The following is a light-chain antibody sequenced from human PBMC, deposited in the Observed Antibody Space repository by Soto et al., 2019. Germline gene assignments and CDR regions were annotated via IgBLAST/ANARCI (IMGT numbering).Light chain of an antibody. J-gene: IGKJ1*01. V-gene: IGKV1-5*03. CDR1: ESINNW. CDR2: RAS. CDR3: QQYKSPPWT. Sequence: DIQMTQSPPTLSASVGDRVTISCRASESINNWLAWYQHKPGKVPKLLIYRASSLESGVPSRFSGSGSGTEFTLTISSLQPDDFATYYCQQYKSPPWTFGQGTKVEIK.